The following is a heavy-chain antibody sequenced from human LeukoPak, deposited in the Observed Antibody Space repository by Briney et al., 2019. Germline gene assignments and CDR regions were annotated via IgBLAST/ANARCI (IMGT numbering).Heavy chain of an antibody. Sequence: SETLSLTCTVSGGSISNYYWSWIRQPPGKGLEWIGFVFHTGSTMYNPSLRSRVSISVDTSNNMYSLRLNSVTVADTAVYYCARGYDFVWGSDRFDSWGQGTLVTVSS. D-gene: IGHD3-16*02. CDR2: VFHTGST. J-gene: IGHJ4*02. V-gene: IGHV4-59*01. CDR1: GGSISNYY. CDR3: ARGYDFVWGSDRFDS.